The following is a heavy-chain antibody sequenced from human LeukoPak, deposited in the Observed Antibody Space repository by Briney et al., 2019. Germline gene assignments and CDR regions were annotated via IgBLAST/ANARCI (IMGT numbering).Heavy chain of an antibody. CDR3: ARDPYSGRYGDYYYYYMDV. CDR1: GFIFSRNS. V-gene: IGHV3-21*01. D-gene: IGHD1-26*01. J-gene: IGHJ6*03. Sequence: PGGSLRLSCAASGFIFSRNSMNWVRQAPGKGLEWVSSITSSSSYIYYADSVKGRFTISRDNAKNSLYLQMNSLRAEDTAVYYCARDPYSGRYGDYYYYYMDVWGKGTTVTISS. CDR2: ITSSSSYI.